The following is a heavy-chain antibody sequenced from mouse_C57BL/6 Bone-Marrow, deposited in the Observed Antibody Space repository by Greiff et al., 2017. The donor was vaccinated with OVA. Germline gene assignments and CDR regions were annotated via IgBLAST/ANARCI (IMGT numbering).Heavy chain of an antibody. V-gene: IGHV1-81*01. CDR2: IYPRSGNT. J-gene: IGHJ2*01. Sequence: QVQLQQSGAELARPGASVKLSCKASGYTFTSYGISWVKQRTGQGLEWIGEIYPRSGNTYYNEKFKGKATLTADKSSSTAYMELRSLTSADSAVYICAREGGYGSSSYYFDYWGQGTTLTVSP. CDR3: AREGGYGSSSYYFDY. D-gene: IGHD1-1*01. CDR1: GYTFTSYG.